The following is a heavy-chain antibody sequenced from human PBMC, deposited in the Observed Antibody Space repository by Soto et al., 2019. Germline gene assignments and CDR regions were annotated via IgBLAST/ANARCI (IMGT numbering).Heavy chain of an antibody. V-gene: IGHV3-7*01. CDR1: GFTFSSYW. D-gene: IGHD3-10*01. CDR3: ARDGVTMVRGVIEEYFDY. Sequence: GGSLRLSCAASGFTFSSYWMSWVRQAPGKGLEWVANIKQDGSEKYYVDSVKGRFTISRDNAKNSLYLQMNSLRAEDTAVYYCARDGVTMVRGVIEEYFDYWGQGTLVTVSS. CDR2: IKQDGSEK. J-gene: IGHJ4*02.